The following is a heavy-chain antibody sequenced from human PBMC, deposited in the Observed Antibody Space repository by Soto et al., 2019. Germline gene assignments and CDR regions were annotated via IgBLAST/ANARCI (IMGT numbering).Heavy chain of an antibody. V-gene: IGHV3-30*18. CDR2: ISYDVINK. CDR1: GFTFSNYA. CDR3: AKDGSRCPYY. J-gene: IGHJ4*02. D-gene: IGHD4-17*01. Sequence: QVQLVESGGGVVHPGRSLRLSCAASGFTFSNYAMHWVRQAPGKGLEWVAVISYDVINKYYAESVKGRFTISRDNSKNTRYLQMNTLRAEDTAVYYCAKDGSRCPYYWGQGTLVTVSS.